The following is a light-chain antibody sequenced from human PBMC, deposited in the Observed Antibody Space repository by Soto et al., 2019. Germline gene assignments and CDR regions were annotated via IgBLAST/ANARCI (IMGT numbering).Light chain of an antibody. V-gene: IGKV1-12*01. J-gene: IGKJ4*01. CDR3: QQANSFPRLT. CDR1: PGISSW. Sequence: DIQMTQSPSSVSASVGDRVTITCRASPGISSWLAWYQQKPGKAPKLLIYAASSLQSGVPSRFSGSGSGADFTLTISSLEPEDFATYYCQQANSFPRLTFGGGTKVEIK. CDR2: AAS.